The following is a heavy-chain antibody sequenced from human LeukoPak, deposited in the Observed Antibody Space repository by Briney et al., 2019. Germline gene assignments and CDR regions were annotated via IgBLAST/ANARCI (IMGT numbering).Heavy chain of an antibody. CDR1: GGSISGYY. Sequence: SETLSLTRTVSGGSISGYYWSWIRQPPGKGLEWIGYIYYTGSTKYKYNPSRRVRVTISVDTSKNQFSLKPKSVTAADTAVYYCASLGYSSGFDYWGQGTLVTVSS. CDR3: ASLGYSSGFDY. V-gene: IGHV4-59*01. J-gene: IGHJ4*02. D-gene: IGHD6-19*01. CDR2: IYYTGSTKY.